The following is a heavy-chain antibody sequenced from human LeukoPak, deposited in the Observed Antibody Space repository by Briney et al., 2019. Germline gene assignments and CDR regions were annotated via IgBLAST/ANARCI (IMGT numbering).Heavy chain of an antibody. J-gene: IGHJ4*02. D-gene: IGHD6-19*01. CDR2: INPNSGGT. CDR1: GYTFTGYY. CDR3: ARVRIAVAGTPFDY. V-gene: IGHV1-2*02. Sequence: GSVKVSCKASGYTFTGYYMHWVRQAPGQGLEWMGWINPNSGGTNYAQKFQGRVTMTRDTSISTAYMELSRLRSDDTAVYYCARVRIAVAGTPFDYWGQGTLVTVSS.